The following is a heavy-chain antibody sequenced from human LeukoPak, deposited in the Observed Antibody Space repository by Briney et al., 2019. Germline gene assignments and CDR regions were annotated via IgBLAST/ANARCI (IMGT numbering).Heavy chain of an antibody. CDR1: GGSISSYY. CDR2: IYYSGST. CDR3: ARRLLWFGVSDYGMDV. J-gene: IGHJ6*02. D-gene: IGHD3-10*01. Sequence: SETLSLTCTVSGGSISSYYWSWIRQPPGKGLEWIGYIYYSGSTNYNPSLKSRVTISVDTSKNQFSLKLSSVTAADTAVYYCARRLLWFGVSDYGMDVWGQGTTVTVSS. V-gene: IGHV4-59*08.